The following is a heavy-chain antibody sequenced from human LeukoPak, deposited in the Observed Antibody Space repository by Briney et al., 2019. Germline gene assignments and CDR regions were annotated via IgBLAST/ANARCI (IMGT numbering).Heavy chain of an antibody. CDR3: ARDRDFWRGTSPFHV. V-gene: IGHV1-8*01. J-gene: IGHJ3*01. Sequence: EASVKVSCKAAGYTFTSYDINMVRQGTGPGLELMGWKNHKSGDTGYARKCQGRVTMTRNTSISTAYMELSSLRSEDTAVYYCARDRDFWRGTSPFHVWGQGTMVAVSS. CDR2: KNHKSGDT. CDR1: GYTFTSYD. D-gene: IGHD3-3*01.